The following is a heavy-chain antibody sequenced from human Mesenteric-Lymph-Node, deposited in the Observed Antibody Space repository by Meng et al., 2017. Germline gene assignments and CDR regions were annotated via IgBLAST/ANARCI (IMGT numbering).Heavy chain of an antibody. CDR3: ARVPAQYNSRQLGHFDY. CDR2: ISYDGSNK. D-gene: IGHD6-13*01. V-gene: IGHV3-30*01. Sequence: GESLKISCAASGFTFSSYAMHWVRQAPGKGLEWVAVISYDGSNKYYADSVKGRFTISRDNSKNTLYLQMNSLRAEDTAVYYCARVPAQYNSRQLGHFDYWGQGTLVTVSS. J-gene: IGHJ4*02. CDR1: GFTFSSYA.